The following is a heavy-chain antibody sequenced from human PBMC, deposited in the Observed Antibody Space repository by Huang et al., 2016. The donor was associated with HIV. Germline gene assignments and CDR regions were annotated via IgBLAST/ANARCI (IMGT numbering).Heavy chain of an antibody. J-gene: IGHJ6*02. CDR2: IYYRGNT. Sequence: LQLQESGPGLVTSSETLSLICTVSGGSISSSSYYWGWIRKPPGKGPEWIGSIYYRGNTYYNPPLKCRVTIAVDTSKNQCSLKVNSVTAADTAVYYCARHGRVAGHYYNNMDVWGRGTTVTVSS. CDR3: ARHGRVAGHYYNNMDV. V-gene: IGHV4-39*01. D-gene: IGHD6-19*01. CDR1: GGSISSSSYY.